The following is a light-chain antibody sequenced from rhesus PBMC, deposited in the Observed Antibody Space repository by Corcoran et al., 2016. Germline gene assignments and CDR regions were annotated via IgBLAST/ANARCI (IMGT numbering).Light chain of an antibody. J-gene: IGKJ1*01. CDR1: QSISYW. V-gene: IGKV1-22*01. CDR2: KAS. CDR3: LQYDSSPRT. Sequence: DIQMTQFPSSLSASVGDTVTITCRVSQSISYWLAWYQQKPGKAPKLLINKASSLQSGVPSRFSGNGSGIDFTLTVSSLQPEDFATYFCLQYDSSPRTFGQGTKVEIK.